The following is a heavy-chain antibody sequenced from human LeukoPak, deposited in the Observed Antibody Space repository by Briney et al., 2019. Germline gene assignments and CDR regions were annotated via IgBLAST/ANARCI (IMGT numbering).Heavy chain of an antibody. Sequence: PSETLSLTCAVSGGSISDYYWSWIRQPPGKGLELIGYIHYTGNTNYNPSLKSRITISVDTSKNQFSLKVTSMTAADTAIYYCARWGRGSGSSNWFDPWGQGTLVTVSS. J-gene: IGHJ5*02. D-gene: IGHD3-10*01. V-gene: IGHV4-59*13. CDR2: IHYTGNT. CDR1: GGSISDYY. CDR3: ARWGRGSGSSNWFDP.